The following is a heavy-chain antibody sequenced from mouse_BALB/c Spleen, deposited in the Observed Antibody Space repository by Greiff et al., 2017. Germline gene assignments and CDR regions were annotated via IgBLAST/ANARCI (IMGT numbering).Heavy chain of an antibody. V-gene: IGHV1S41*01. Sequence: DLVKPGASVKLSCKASGYTFTSYWINWIKQRPGQGLEWIGRIAPGSGSTYYNEMFKGKATLTVDTSSSTAYIQLSSLSSEDSAVYFCARNYYGSSYGFAYWGQGTLVTVSA. CDR2: IAPGSGST. J-gene: IGHJ3*01. D-gene: IGHD1-1*01. CDR3: ARNYYGSSYGFAY. CDR1: GYTFTSYW.